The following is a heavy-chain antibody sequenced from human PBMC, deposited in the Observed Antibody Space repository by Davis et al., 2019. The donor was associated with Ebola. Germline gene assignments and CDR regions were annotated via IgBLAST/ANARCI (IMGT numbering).Heavy chain of an antibody. D-gene: IGHD6-19*01. CDR1: GFTFSSYS. J-gene: IGHJ3*01. Sequence: GESLKISCAASGFTFSSYSMNWVRQAPGKGLEWVSSISSSSSYIYYADSVKGRFTISRDNAKNSLYLQMNSLRAEDTAVYYCAKDTSNVWFDVWGPGTMITVSS. CDR3: AKDTSNVWFDV. V-gene: IGHV3-21*01. CDR2: ISSSSSYI.